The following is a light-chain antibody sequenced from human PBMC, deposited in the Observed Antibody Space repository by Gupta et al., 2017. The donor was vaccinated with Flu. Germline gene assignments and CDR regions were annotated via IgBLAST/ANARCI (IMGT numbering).Light chain of an antibody. CDR3: HQDDRVPQT. CDR1: QTSLYSANDRNS. CDR2: WAS. Sequence: IVMTQSPDSLPVSLGERATIHCTSGQTSLYSANDRNSLAWYQQKPRQPPNLLIRWASSRDSGVPDRFSGRGSGADFTLTISRLHAEDVVIYCCHQDDRVPQTFGQGTKVEIK. J-gene: IGKJ1*01. V-gene: IGKV4-1*01.